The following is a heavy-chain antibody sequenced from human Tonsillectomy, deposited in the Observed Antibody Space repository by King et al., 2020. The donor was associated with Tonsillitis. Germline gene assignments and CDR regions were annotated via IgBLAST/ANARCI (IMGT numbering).Heavy chain of an antibody. J-gene: IGHJ6*02. CDR3: ARIRSYDILTGYYYYYGMDV. D-gene: IGHD3-9*01. CDR2: IHWDDDK. V-gene: IGHV2-70*11. CDR1: GFSLSTSGMC. Sequence: VTLKESGPALVKPTQTLTLTCTFSGFSLSTSGMCVSWIRQPPGKALEWLARIHWDDDKYYTTSLKTRLTISKDTSKNQVVLTMTNMDPVDTATYYCARIRSYDILTGYYYYYGMDVWGQGTTVTVSS.